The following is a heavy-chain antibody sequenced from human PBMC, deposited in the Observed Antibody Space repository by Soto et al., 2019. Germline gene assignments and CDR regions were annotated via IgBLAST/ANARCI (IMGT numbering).Heavy chain of an antibody. V-gene: IGHV1-18*01. CDR2: INVYNGKT. CDR1: GYIFAHYG. J-gene: IGHJ4*02. CDR3: ARWDGIFGAAGVN. D-gene: IGHD3-10*01. Sequence: QVQLVQSGAEVRKPGASVKVSCKASGYIFAHYGIGWVRQAPGQGLEWMGWINVYNGKTNYAQNFRGRVTMTTDTSTSTAYMDLRSLTSDDTGVYYCARWDGIFGAAGVNWGQGTLVTVSS.